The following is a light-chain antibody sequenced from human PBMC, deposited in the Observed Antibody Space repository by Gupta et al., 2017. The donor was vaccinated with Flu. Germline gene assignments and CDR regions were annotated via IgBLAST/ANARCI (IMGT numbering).Light chain of an antibody. Sequence: DIQMTQSPSSLSASVGDRVTITCRASQNIHTYLNWYQQRPGNSPKLLIYGASSLQSGVPSRFSGSGSGRIFILTISSLQAGDFATYYGQKTHSTTTTFGQGTKLNIK. CDR1: QNIHTY. CDR3: QKTHSTTTT. J-gene: IGKJ2*01. CDR2: GAS. V-gene: IGKV1-39*01.